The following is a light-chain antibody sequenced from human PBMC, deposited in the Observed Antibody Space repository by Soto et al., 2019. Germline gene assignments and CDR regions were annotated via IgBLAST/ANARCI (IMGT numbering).Light chain of an antibody. CDR1: QSISIS. V-gene: IGKV1-39*01. CDR3: QQTYTTPEIT. J-gene: IGKJ5*01. Sequence: DIQMTQSPSSLSASLGDRVTITWGASQSISISLNWYQLKPGKAPNLLMYGASYLKSGVPTRFSGSGSGTDFTLTISSLQPEDFATYYCQQTYTTPEITFGQGTRLEIK. CDR2: GAS.